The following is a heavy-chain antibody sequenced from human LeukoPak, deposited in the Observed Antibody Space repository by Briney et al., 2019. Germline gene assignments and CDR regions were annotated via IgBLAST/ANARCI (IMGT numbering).Heavy chain of an antibody. V-gene: IGHV4-59*12. CDR2: IYYSGST. Sequence: SETLSLTCTVSGGSISSYYWSWIRQPPGKGLEWIGYIYYSGSTNYNPSLKSRVTISVDTSKNQFSLKLSSVTAADTAVYYCARSSGWYGPPGYWGQGTLVTVSS. J-gene: IGHJ4*02. D-gene: IGHD6-19*01. CDR3: ARSSGWYGPPGY. CDR1: GGSISSYY.